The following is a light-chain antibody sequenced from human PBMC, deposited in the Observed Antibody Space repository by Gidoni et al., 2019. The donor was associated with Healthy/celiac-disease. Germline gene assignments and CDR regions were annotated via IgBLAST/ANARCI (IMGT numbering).Light chain of an antibody. CDR1: QSLLHSNGYNY. CDR2: LGS. CDR3: MQALQTPRT. Sequence: DFVFTPSPLSLPVTPGEPASISCRSSQSLLHSNGYNYLDWYLQKPGQSPQLLIYLGSNRASGVPDRFSGSGSGTDFTLKISRVEAEDVGVYYCMQALQTPRTFGQGTKLEIK. V-gene: IGKV2-28*01. J-gene: IGKJ2*01.